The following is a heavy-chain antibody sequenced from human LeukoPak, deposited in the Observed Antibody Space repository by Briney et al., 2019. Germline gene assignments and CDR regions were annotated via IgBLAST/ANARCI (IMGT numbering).Heavy chain of an antibody. CDR2: IYHTGNT. J-gene: IGHJ5*02. D-gene: IGHD4-17*01. CDR1: GGSINISKW. V-gene: IGHV4-4*02. CDR3: ARSHDYALLWLDP. Sequence: SQTLSLTCGVSGGSINISKWWIWVRQPPGRGLEWIGQIYHTGNTNYNPSLESRVTMSIDKSNNQFSLNLRSVTAADTAIYYCARSHDYALLWLDPWGQGTLVTVSS.